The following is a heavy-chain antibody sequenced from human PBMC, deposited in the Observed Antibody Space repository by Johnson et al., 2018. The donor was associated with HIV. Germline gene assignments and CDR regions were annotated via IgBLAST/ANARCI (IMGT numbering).Heavy chain of an antibody. CDR3: ARDNPYTTAMGIGGAFDI. J-gene: IGHJ3*02. Sequence: VQLVESGGGVVRPGGSLRLSCAAAGFTFDDYGMSWVRQAPGKGLEWVSGINWHGVRAGYADSVKGRFTISRDNDKNSLYLQMKSLRADDTALYYCARDNPYTTAMGIGGAFDIWGQGTMVTVSS. CDR1: GFTFDDYG. CDR2: INWHGVRA. D-gene: IGHD1-1*01. V-gene: IGHV3-20*04.